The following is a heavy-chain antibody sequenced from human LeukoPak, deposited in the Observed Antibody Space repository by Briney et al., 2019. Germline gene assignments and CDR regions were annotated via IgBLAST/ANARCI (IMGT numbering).Heavy chain of an antibody. CDR3: ARDRSGYANDAFDF. V-gene: IGHV3-30-3*01. CDR2: LSYGGTNK. CDR1: GFTFSDYA. D-gene: IGHD3-3*01. J-gene: IGHJ3*01. Sequence: GGSLRLSCAAPGFTFSDYAMHWVRQAPGKGLEWVAVLSYGGTNKYYADSVKGRFTISRDNSKNTMFLQMNSLRAEDTAVYHCARDRSGYANDAFDFWGQGTMVTVSS.